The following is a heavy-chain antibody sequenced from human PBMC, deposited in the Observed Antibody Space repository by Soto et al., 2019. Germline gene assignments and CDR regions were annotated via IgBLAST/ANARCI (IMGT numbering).Heavy chain of an antibody. CDR1: GGTFTNYW. CDR3: AASIFYYGMDV. CDR2: IYPGDSDT. V-gene: IGHV5-51*01. J-gene: IGHJ6*02. Sequence: GESLKISWKGSGGTFTNYWIGWVRQMPGKGPEWMGIIYPGDSDTKYNPSFQGQVTISADKSITTTYLQWSSLKASDTAIYYCAASIFYYGMDVWGQGTTVTVSS.